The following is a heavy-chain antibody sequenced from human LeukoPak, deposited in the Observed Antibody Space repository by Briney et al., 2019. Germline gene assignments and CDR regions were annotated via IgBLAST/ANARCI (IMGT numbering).Heavy chain of an antibody. J-gene: IGHJ5*02. CDR2: MNPNSGNT. Sequence: ASVKVSCKASGYTFTSYDINWVPQATGQGLEWMGWMNPNSGNTGYAQKFQGRVTMTRNTSISTAYMELSSLRSEDTAVYYCARGRYCSSTSCYSGWFDPWGQGTLVTVSS. CDR1: GYTFTSYD. V-gene: IGHV1-8*01. D-gene: IGHD2-2*01. CDR3: ARGRYCSSTSCYSGWFDP.